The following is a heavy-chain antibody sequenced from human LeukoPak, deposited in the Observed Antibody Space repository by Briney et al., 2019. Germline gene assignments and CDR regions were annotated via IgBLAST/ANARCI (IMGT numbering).Heavy chain of an antibody. J-gene: IGHJ4*02. Sequence: SETLSLTCSGSGSSISNYYWSWIRQSPGKGLEWIGYIYSTGSTDYTPSLKSRVTISVETSKNQFSLRLSSVTAADTAVYFCARHEGLARPFDYWGQGTLVPVSS. V-gene: IGHV4-59*08. CDR3: ARHEGLARPFDY. CDR2: IYSTGST. D-gene: IGHD6-19*01. CDR1: GSSISNYY.